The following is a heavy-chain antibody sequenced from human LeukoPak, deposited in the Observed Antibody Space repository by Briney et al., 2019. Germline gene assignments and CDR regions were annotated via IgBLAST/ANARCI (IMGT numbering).Heavy chain of an antibody. V-gene: IGHV3-23*01. CDR1: GFTFSNYA. CDR3: AKVPYSDYGSGRPPFMDA. D-gene: IGHD3-10*01. J-gene: IGHJ6*02. CDR2: IDYSGGST. Sequence: GGSLRLSCAASGFTFSNYAMSWVRQAPGKGLEWVSTIDYSGGSTYYADSVKGRFTISRDNSKNTLYMQMNSLRAEDTAIYYCAKVPYSDYGSGRPPFMDAWGQGTTVAVS.